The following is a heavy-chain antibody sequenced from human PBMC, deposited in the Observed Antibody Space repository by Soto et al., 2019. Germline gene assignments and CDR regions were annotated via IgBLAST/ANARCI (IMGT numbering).Heavy chain of an antibody. J-gene: IGHJ4*02. D-gene: IGHD4-4*01. CDR1: GFTFSNAW. CDR3: TTDPATVVTTLTTYYMDY. CDR2: IKSKTDGGTT. V-gene: IGHV3-15*01. Sequence: EVQLVESGGGLVKPGGSLRLSCAASGFTFSNAWMSWVRQSPGKGLEWVGRIKSKTDGGTTDYAAPVKGRVTISRDDSKNTLYLKMNSLKTADTAVYYCTTDPATVVTTLTTYYMDYWGQGTLVTVSS.